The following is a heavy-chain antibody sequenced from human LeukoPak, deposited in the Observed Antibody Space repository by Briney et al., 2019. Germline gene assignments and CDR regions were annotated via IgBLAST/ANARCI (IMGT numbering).Heavy chain of an antibody. D-gene: IGHD3-10*01. Sequence: GGSLRLSCAASGFTFSSYTMNWVRQAPGKGLEWVSTISGSGSSTYYADSVKGRFTISRDSSKNTLYLQMDSLRPEDTAVYYCARDYYGSGSSPQRLDYWGQGTLVTVSS. CDR3: ARDYYGSGSSPQRLDY. V-gene: IGHV3-23*01. CDR1: GFTFSSYT. J-gene: IGHJ4*02. CDR2: ISGSGSST.